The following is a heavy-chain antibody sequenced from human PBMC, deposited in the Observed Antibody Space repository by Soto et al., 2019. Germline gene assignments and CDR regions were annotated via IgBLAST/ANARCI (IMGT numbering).Heavy chain of an antibody. CDR3: ARLIAARNYYYGMDV. CDR2: IYYSGST. V-gene: IGHV4-59*01. CDR1: GGSISSYY. D-gene: IGHD6-6*01. J-gene: IGHJ6*02. Sequence: SETLSLTCTVSGGSISSYYWSWIRQPPWKGLEWIGYIYYSGSTNYNPSLKSRVTISVDTSKNQFSLKLSSVTAADTAVYYCARLIAARNYYYGMDVWGQGTTVTVSS.